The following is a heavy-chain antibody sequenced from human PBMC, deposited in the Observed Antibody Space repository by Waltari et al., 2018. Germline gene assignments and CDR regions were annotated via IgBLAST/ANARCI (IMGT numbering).Heavy chain of an antibody. V-gene: IGHV4-39*01. CDR3: ARHPAMTIMLWYFDL. CDR2: IYYSGST. D-gene: IGHD2-8*01. CDR1: GGSLSRSRYY. J-gene: IGHJ2*01. Sequence: QLQLQESGPGLVKPSETLSLTCPVSGGSLSRSRYYRGWIRQPPGQGMEWNGSIYYSGSTYYNPSLKSRVTISVDTSKNQFSLKLSSVTAADTAVYYCARHPAMTIMLWYFDLWGRGTLVTVSS.